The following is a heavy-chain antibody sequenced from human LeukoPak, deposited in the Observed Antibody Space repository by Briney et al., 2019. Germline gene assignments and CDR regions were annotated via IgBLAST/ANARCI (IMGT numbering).Heavy chain of an antibody. Sequence: SQTLSLTCTVSGGSISSGSYYWSWIRQPAGKGLEWIGRIYTSGSTNYNPSLKSRVTISVDTSKNQFSLKLSSVTAADTAVYYCASGLRYFDLYYWGQGTLVTVSS. J-gene: IGHJ4*02. CDR2: IYTSGST. CDR1: GGSISSGSYY. V-gene: IGHV4-61*02. D-gene: IGHD3-9*01. CDR3: ASGLRYFDLYY.